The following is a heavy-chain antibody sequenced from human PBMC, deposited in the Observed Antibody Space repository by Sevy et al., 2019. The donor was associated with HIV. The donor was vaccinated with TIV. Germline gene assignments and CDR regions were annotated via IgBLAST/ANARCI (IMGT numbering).Heavy chain of an antibody. J-gene: IGHJ3*01. CDR3: AREGDTVLVPTAVDAFDF. V-gene: IGHV3-74*01. CDR2: IKTDGSSR. D-gene: IGHD2-2*01. CDR1: GFTFSNYW. Sequence: GGSLRLSCAASGFTFSNYWMHWVRQAPGKGLVWVSRIKTDGSSRDSADSVKGRFFISRDNAKNLVYLQMDSLRAEDTAVYYCAREGDTVLVPTAVDAFDFWGQGTMVTVSS.